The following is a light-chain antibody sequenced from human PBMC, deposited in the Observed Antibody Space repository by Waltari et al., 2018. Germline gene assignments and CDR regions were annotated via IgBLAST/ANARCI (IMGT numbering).Light chain of an antibody. J-gene: IGKJ4*01. CDR3: QQRSNWPPVT. Sequence: EIVLTQSPATLSLSPGERATLPCRASQSVCSYLAWYQQKPGQAPRLLIYDASNRATGIPARFSGSGSGTDFTLTISSLEPEDFAVYYCQQRSNWPPVTFGGGTKVEIK. V-gene: IGKV3-11*01. CDR1: QSVCSY. CDR2: DAS.